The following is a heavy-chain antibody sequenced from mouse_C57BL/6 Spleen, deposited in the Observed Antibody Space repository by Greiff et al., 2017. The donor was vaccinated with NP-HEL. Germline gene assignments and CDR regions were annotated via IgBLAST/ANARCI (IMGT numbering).Heavy chain of an antibody. J-gene: IGHJ4*01. D-gene: IGHD2-4*01. CDR3: ARDHDYGAMDY. CDR2: INYDGSST. Sequence: EVKLVESEGGLVQPGSSMKLSCTASGFTFSDYYMAWVRQVPEKGLEWVANINYDGSSTYYLDSLKSRFIISRDNAKNILYLQMSSLKSEDTATYYCARDHDYGAMDYWGQGTSVTVSS. CDR1: GFTFSDYY. V-gene: IGHV5-16*01.